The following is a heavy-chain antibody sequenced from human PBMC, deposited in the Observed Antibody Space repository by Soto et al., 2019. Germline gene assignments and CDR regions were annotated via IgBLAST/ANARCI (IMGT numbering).Heavy chain of an antibody. Sequence: EVQLVESGGGLVQPGGSLRLSCAASGFTFSSYSMNWVRQAPGKGLEWVSYISSSSSTIYYADSVKGRFTISRDNAKNSLYLQRSSLRDGDTAVYYCARGLGVANNWFDPWGQGTLVTVSS. CDR1: GFTFSSYS. CDR2: ISSSSSTI. CDR3: ARGLGVANNWFDP. J-gene: IGHJ5*02. V-gene: IGHV3-48*02. D-gene: IGHD2-21*01.